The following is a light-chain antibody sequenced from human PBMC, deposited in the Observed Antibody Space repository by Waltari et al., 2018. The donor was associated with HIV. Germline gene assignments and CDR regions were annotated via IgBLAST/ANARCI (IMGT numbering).Light chain of an antibody. V-gene: IGLV1-40*01. CDR1: SSNIGADYH. Sequence: APGQTVTISCTGTSSNIGADYHVHWYQQLPGTAPKLLIYGNTIRPSGVPDRFSGSKSGTSASLAITGLQADDEADYYCQSYDSSLSAWVFGGGTKLTVL. CDR2: GNT. CDR3: QSYDSSLSAWV. J-gene: IGLJ3*02.